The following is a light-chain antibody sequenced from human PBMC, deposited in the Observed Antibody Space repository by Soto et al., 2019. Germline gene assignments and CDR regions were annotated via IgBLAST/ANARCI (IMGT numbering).Light chain of an antibody. Sequence: AIQQTQSPSSLSASVGDRVTITCRASQGVSSALAWYQQKPGKPPKVLIYDGSSLQSGVPLRFRGSGSGTEFTLTITGLQPEDFGTYYCQHFQRDPFTYGQGTRLEIK. V-gene: IGKV1-13*02. CDR2: DGS. CDR3: QHFQRDPFT. J-gene: IGKJ5*01. CDR1: QGVSSA.